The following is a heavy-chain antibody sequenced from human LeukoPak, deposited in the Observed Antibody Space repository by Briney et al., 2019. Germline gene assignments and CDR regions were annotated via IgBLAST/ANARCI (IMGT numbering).Heavy chain of an antibody. CDR1: EFTFKNYA. V-gene: IGHV3-23*01. D-gene: IGHD4-17*01. CDR2: ISGSGGST. CDR3: AKRSYGGKGYFDY. J-gene: IGHJ4*02. Sequence: GGSLRLSCIVSEFTFKNYAMSWVRQAPGKGLEWVSAISGSGGSTYYADSVKGRFTISRDNSKNTLYLQMNSLRAEDTAVYYCAKRSYGGKGYFDYWGQGTLVTVSS.